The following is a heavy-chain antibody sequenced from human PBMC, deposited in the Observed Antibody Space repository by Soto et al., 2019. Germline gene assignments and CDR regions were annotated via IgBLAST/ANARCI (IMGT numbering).Heavy chain of an antibody. CDR1: GYSFTSYW. J-gene: IGHJ6*02. Sequence: PGESLKISCKGSGYSFTSYWIGWVRQMPGKGLEWMGIIYPGDSDTRYSPSFQGQVTISADKSISTAYLQWSSLKASDTAMYYCASNSMTIVTTYRSYYYGMDVWGQGTTVTVSS. CDR2: IYPGDSDT. CDR3: ASNSMTIVTTYRSYYYGMDV. V-gene: IGHV5-51*01. D-gene: IGHD4-4*01.